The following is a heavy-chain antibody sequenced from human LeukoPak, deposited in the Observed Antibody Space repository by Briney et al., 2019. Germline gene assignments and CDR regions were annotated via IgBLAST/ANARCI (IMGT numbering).Heavy chain of an antibody. Sequence: PGGSLRLSCAASGFSFSSYRMNWVRQAPGKGLEWVSSVSNSGDYIHYADSVKGRFTVSRDNSKNTLYVQMKSLRAEDTAVYYCAKDFVVVPGNVNYFDYWGQGTLVTVSS. D-gene: IGHD2-21*02. V-gene: IGHV3-21*04. J-gene: IGHJ4*02. CDR3: AKDFVVVPGNVNYFDY. CDR2: VSNSGDYI. CDR1: GFSFSSYR.